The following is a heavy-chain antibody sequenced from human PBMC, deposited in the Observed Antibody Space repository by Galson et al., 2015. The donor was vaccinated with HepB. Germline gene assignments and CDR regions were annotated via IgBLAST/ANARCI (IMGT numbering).Heavy chain of an antibody. CDR1: GFRFSDYG. CDR2: IAYDGINR. CDR3: AKCLGSGASCYKATIDH. Sequence: SLRLSCAASGFRFSDYGMHWVRQAPGKGLEWVAVIAYDGINRHYADSVKGRFTISRDSSKNTVVLEMNSLRADDTAFYHCAKCLGSGASCYKATIDHWGQGTLVTVSS. J-gene: IGHJ4*02. V-gene: IGHV3-30*18. D-gene: IGHD2-2*02.